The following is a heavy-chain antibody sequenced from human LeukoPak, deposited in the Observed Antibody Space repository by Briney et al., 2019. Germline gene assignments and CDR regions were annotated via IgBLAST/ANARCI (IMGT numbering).Heavy chain of an antibody. CDR1: GNTFTSYG. CDR2: ISAYNGNT. V-gene: IGHV1-18*01. D-gene: IGHD3-10*01. Sequence: ASVKVSCKASGNTFTSYGISWVRQAPGQGLEWMGWISAYNGNTNYAQKLQGRVTMTTDTSTSTAYMELRSLRSDDTAVYYCASAAGPQKKWFGVFNNPHDAFDIWGQGTMVTVSS. CDR3: ASAAGPQKKWFGVFNNPHDAFDI. J-gene: IGHJ3*02.